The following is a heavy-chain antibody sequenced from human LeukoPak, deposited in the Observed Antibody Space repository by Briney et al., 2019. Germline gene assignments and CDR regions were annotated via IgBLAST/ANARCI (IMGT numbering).Heavy chain of an antibody. CDR1: GYTFTGYY. CDR3: ARGWSNMGY. V-gene: IGHV1-2*02. J-gene: IGHJ4*02. CDR2: IDPDSGGT. Sequence: ASVKVSCKASGYTFTGYYIHWVRQAPGQRLEWMGWIDPDSGGTSYAQEFQGRVTMTRDTSISTAYMELSRLRSDDTAVYYCARGWSNMGYWDQGTLVTVSS.